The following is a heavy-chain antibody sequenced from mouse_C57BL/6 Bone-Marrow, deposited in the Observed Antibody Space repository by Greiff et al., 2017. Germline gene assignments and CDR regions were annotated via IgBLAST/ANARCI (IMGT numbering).Heavy chain of an antibody. V-gene: IGHV1-64*01. J-gene: IGHJ4*01. CDR1: GYTFTSYW. CDR2: IHPYSGST. CDR3: AIYDYSNYYAMDY. D-gene: IGHD2-5*01. Sequence: QVQLQQPGAELVKPGASVKLSCKASGYTFTSYWMHWVKQRPGQGLEWIGMIHPYSGSTNYNEKFQSKATLTVDKSSSTAYMQLSSLTSEDSSVYDCAIYDYSNYYAMDYWGQGTSVTVSS.